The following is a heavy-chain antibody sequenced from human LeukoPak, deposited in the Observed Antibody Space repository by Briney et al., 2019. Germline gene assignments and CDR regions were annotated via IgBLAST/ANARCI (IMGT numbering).Heavy chain of an antibody. D-gene: IGHD3-10*01. V-gene: IGHV4-61*02. CDR1: GGSISSSSYY. CDR3: ARDRYYYGSGSYYFDY. CDR2: THTSGST. Sequence: SETLSLTCTVSGGSISSSSYYWGWIRQPAGKGLEWVGRTHTSGSTNYNPSLKSRVTMSVDTSKNQFSLKLSSVTAADTAVYYCARDRYYYGSGSYYFDYWGQGTLVTVSS. J-gene: IGHJ4*02.